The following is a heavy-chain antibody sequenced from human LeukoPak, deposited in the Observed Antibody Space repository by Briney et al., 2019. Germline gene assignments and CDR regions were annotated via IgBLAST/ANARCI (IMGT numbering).Heavy chain of an antibody. Sequence: GGSLRLSCAASGFTFSTYWMSWVRQAPGKGLEWVASIKQDGSIKNYVDSVKGRFTISRDNAKSSLYLQMNSLRAEDASIYYCLVTTRSYAVDVWGQGTMVTVSS. J-gene: IGHJ3*01. CDR2: IKQDGSIK. CDR3: LVTTRSYAVDV. D-gene: IGHD5-12*01. CDR1: GFTFSTYW. V-gene: IGHV3-7*01.